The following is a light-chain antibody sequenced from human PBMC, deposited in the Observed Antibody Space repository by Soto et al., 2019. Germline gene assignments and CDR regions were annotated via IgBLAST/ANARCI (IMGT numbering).Light chain of an antibody. Sequence: QSVLTQPPSVSAAPGQTVTISCSGSSSNIGINYVSWYQHLPGTAPKLLIYDNNERPSGIPDRFSGSRSGTSATLGITGLQTGDEADYFCATWDSSLTAVVFGGGTKLTVL. J-gene: IGLJ2*01. CDR1: SSNIGINY. CDR3: ATWDSSLTAVV. V-gene: IGLV1-51*01. CDR2: DNN.